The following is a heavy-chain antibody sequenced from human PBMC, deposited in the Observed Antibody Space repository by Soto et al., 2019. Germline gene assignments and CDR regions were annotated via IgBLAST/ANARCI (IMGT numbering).Heavy chain of an antibody. CDR1: GFPLSTFH. Sequence: EVQLVESGGGLVQPGGSLRLSCAVSGFPLSTFHMNWVRQAPGKGLEWISYIGSGFNIFYADSVEGRFTISRDNAKNSLYLQMNSLRDEDTALYYCASDQNWAFDNWGQGILVAVSS. J-gene: IGHJ4*02. CDR3: ASDQNWAFDN. D-gene: IGHD3-16*01. V-gene: IGHV3-48*02. CDR2: IGSGFNI.